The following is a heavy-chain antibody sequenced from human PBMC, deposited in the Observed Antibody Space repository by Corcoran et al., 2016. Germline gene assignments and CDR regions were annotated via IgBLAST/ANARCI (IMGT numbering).Heavy chain of an antibody. CDR3: ARIGPTVTNLPCAFDI. Sequence: EVQLVQSGAEVKKPGESLKISCKGSGYSFTSYWIGWVRQMPGKGLEWMGIIYPGDSDTRYSPSFQGQVTISADKSNSTAYLKWSSLKASYTAMDYCARIGPTVTNLPCAFDIWGQGTMVTVSS. CDR1: GYSFTSYW. D-gene: IGHD4-17*01. CDR2: IYPGDSDT. J-gene: IGHJ3*02. V-gene: IGHV5-51*01.